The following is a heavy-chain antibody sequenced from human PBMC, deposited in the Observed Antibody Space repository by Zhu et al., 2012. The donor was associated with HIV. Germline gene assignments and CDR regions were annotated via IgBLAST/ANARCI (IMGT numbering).Heavy chain of an antibody. CDR3: ARSDYYYGSGSYGAEDYYYYMDV. CDR1: GGSISSSNW. CDR2: IYHSGST. Sequence: QVQLQESGPGLVKPSGTLSLTCAVSGGSISSSNWWSWVRQPPGKGLEWIGEIYHSGSTNYNPSLKSRVTISVDKSKNQFSLKLSSVTAADTAVYYCARSDYYYGSGSYGAEDYYYYMDVWGKGDHGHRLL. J-gene: IGHJ6*03. V-gene: IGHV4-4*02. D-gene: IGHD3-10*01.